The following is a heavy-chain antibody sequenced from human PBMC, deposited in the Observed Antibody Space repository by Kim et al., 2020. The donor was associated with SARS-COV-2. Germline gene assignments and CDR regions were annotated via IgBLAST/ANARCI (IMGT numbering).Heavy chain of an antibody. D-gene: IGHD6-13*01. CDR3: ARGRAAANTNFDY. J-gene: IGHJ4*02. V-gene: IGHV4-59*09. Sequence: YNPSLKSRVIISVDTSKSQFSLKLNSVTAADTAVYYCARGRAAANTNFDYWGQGILVTVSS.